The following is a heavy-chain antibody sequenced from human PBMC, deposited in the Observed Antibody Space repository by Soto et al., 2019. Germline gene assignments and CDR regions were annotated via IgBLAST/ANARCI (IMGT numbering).Heavy chain of an antibody. J-gene: IGHJ6*02. D-gene: IGHD3-22*01. V-gene: IGHV1-69*08. CDR3: ARERITMIVVVTPYYYGMDV. CDR2: IIPILGIA. Sequence: QVQLVQSGAEVKKPGSSVKVSCKASGGTFSSYTISWVRQAPGQGLEWMGRIIPILGIANYAQKFQGRVTITADKSTSTAYMELSSLRSEDTAVYYCARERITMIVVVTPYYYGMDVWGQGTTVTVSS. CDR1: GGTFSSYT.